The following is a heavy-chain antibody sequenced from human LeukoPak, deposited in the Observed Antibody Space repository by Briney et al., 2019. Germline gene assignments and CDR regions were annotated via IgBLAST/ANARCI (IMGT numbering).Heavy chain of an antibody. CDR1: GFTFSSYS. V-gene: IGHV3-21*01. CDR3: ARVGGDCSSTSCRYYFDY. J-gene: IGHJ4*02. D-gene: IGHD2-2*01. CDR2: TSSSSSYI. Sequence: GGSLRLSCAASGFTFSSYSMNWVRQAPGKGLEWVSSTSSSSSYIYYADSVKGRFTISRDNAKNSLYLQMNSLRAEDTAVYYCARVGGDCSSTSCRYYFDYWGQGTLVTVSS.